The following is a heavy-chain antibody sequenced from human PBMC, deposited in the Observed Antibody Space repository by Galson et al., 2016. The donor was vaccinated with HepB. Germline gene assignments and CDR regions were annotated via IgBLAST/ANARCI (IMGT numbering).Heavy chain of an antibody. CDR2: IYPGDSDT. V-gene: IGHV5-51*01. D-gene: IGHD1-7*01. J-gene: IGHJ4*02. CDR3: ARRKNYAPDY. CDR1: GYSFTTYW. Sequence: QSGAEVKKPGESLKISCKASGYSFTTYWIGWVRQVPGKGLEWVGLIYPGDSDTRYSPSFQGQVTISADRSISTAYLQWSSLKASDTAMYYCARRKNYAPDYWGQGTLVTVSS.